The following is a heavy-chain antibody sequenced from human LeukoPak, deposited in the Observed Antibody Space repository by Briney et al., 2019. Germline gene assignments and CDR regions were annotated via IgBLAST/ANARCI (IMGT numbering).Heavy chain of an antibody. CDR1: GYTFTGYY. J-gene: IGHJ4*02. D-gene: IGHD6-6*01. CDR2: INPNSGGT. V-gene: IGHV1-2*02. CDR3: AREVIAAHTTTPADY. Sequence: ASVKVSCKASGYTFTGYYMHWVRQAPGQGLEWMGWINPNSGGTNHAQKFQGRVTMTRDTSISTAYMELSRLRSDDTAVYYCAREVIAAHTTTPADYWGQGTLVTVSS.